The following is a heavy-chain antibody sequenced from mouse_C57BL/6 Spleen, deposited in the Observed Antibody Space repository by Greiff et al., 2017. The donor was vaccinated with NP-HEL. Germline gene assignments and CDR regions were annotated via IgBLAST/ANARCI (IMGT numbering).Heavy chain of an antibody. CDR3: ARTARIKY. J-gene: IGHJ2*01. CDR1: GYSITSGYG. CDR2: ISYSGST. D-gene: IGHD1-2*01. V-gene: IGHV3-2*02. Sequence: EVQLQESGPGLVKPSQSLSLTCTVTGYSITSGYGWNWIRQFPGNKLEWMGYISYSGSTNYKPSLKSRISITRDTSKNQCFLQLNSVTTEDTATYYCARTARIKYWGQGTTLTVSS.